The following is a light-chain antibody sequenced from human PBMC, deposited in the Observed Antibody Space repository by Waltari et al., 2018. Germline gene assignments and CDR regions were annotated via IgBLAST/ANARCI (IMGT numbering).Light chain of an antibody. CDR1: SSDVGGYNY. V-gene: IGLV2-14*01. J-gene: IGLJ3*02. CDR2: DVS. CDR3: SSYTSSSTPWV. Sequence: QSALTQPASVSGSPGQSITISCTGTSSDVGGYNYVSWYQQHPGKAPKLIVYDVSQRPSGVSNRFSGSKSGNTASLTISGLQAEDEAHYHCSSYTSSSTPWVFGGGTTLTVL.